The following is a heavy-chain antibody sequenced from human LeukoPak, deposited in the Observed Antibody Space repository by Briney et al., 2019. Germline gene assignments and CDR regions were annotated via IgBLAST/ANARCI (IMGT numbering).Heavy chain of an antibody. D-gene: IGHD6-19*01. CDR1: GGSISSSSYY. J-gene: IGHJ4*02. Sequence: KPSETLSLTCTVSGGSISSSSYYWGWIRQPPGKGLEWIGSIYYSGSTYYNPSLKSRVTISVDTSKNQFSLKLGSVTPEDTAVYYCARDYSSGWFFDYWGQGTLVTVSS. CDR2: IYYSGST. CDR3: ARDYSSGWFFDY. V-gene: IGHV4-39*02.